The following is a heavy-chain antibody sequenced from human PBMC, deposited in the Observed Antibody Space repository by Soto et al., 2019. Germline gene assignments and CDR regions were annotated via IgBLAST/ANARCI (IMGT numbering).Heavy chain of an antibody. CDR2: IRGTT. CDR3: ARDDSFAFDI. Sequence: EVQLVESGGGLVQPGGSLRLSCAASGFTFTSYSMNWVRQAPGKGLEWVSYIRGTTHYADSVKGRFTISRDNARRSLDQTINSLRAGDTAVYYCARDDSFAFDIWGQGTMVTVSS. D-gene: IGHD3-9*01. J-gene: IGHJ3*02. V-gene: IGHV3-48*01. CDR1: GFTFTSYS.